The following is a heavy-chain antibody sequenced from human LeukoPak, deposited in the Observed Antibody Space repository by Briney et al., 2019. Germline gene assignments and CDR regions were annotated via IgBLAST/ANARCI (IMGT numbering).Heavy chain of an antibody. CDR2: IYHSGST. Sequence: SQTLSLTCTVSGYSISSGYYWGWIRQPPGKGLEWIGSIYHSGSTYYNPSLKSRVTISVDTSKNQFSLKLSSVTAADTAVYYCARDAYYYGSEVDYWGQGTLVTVSS. CDR1: GYSISSGYY. D-gene: IGHD3-10*01. J-gene: IGHJ4*02. CDR3: ARDAYYYGSEVDY. V-gene: IGHV4-38-2*02.